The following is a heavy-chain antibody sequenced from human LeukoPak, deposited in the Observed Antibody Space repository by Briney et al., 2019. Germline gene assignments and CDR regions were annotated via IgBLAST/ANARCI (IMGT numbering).Heavy chain of an antibody. D-gene: IGHD2-15*01. CDR1: GGSISSYY. J-gene: IGHJ3*02. CDR3: ASNSGLRVVYAFDI. CDR2: IYYSGST. Sequence: SETLSLTCTVCGGSISSYYWSWIRQPPGKGLEWIGYIYYSGSTNYNPSLKSRVTISVDTSKNQFSLKLSSVTAADTAVYYCASNSGLRVVYAFDIWGQGTMVTVSS. V-gene: IGHV4-59*01.